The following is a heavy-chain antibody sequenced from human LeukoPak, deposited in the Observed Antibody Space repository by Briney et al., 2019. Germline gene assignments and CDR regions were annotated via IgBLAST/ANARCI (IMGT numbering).Heavy chain of an antibody. Sequence: PGGSLRLSCAASGFTFSDYYMSWIRQAPGKGLEWVSYISSSGSTIYYADSVKGRFTISRDNAKNSLYLQMNSLRAEDTAVYYCARDSKSYDSSGSFDYWGQGTLVTVSS. J-gene: IGHJ4*02. CDR1: GFTFSDYY. CDR3: ARDSKSYDSSGSFDY. CDR2: ISSSGSTI. V-gene: IGHV3-11*01. D-gene: IGHD3-22*01.